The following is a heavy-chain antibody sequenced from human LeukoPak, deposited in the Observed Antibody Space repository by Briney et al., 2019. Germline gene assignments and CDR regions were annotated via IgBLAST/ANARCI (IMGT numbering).Heavy chain of an antibody. J-gene: IGHJ6*02. Sequence: GGSLRLSCAASGFTFSSYAMNWVRQAPGKGLEWGSRIGGSGGRPYYADSVKGRFTISRDNSKNTLNLQMNSLRVEDTAVYYCAKDYISQVRGVSWGYYYYYGMDVWGQGTTVTVSS. CDR3: AKDYISQVRGVSWGYYYYYGMDV. V-gene: IGHV3-23*01. CDR1: GFTFSSYA. CDR2: IGGSGGRP. D-gene: IGHD3-10*01.